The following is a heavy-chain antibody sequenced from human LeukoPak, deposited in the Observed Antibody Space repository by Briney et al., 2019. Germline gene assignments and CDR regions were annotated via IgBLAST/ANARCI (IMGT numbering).Heavy chain of an antibody. CDR2: IYYSGST. D-gene: IGHD3-22*01. CDR3: ARVGDGSGYLVAAFDI. J-gene: IGHJ3*02. CDR1: GGSISSSSYY. Sequence: SETLSLTCTVSGGSISSSSYYWGWIRQPPGKGLECIGSIYYSGSTYYNPSLKSRVTISVDTSKNQFSLKLSSVTAADTAVYYCARVGDGSGYLVAAFDIWGQGTMVTVSS. V-gene: IGHV4-39*07.